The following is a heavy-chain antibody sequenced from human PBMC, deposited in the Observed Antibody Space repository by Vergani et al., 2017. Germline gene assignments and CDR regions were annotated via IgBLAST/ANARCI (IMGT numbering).Heavy chain of an antibody. CDR2: INHSGST. CDR1: GGSFSGYY. V-gene: IGHV4-34*09. J-gene: IGHJ4*02. Sequence: QLQLQESGSGLVKPSQTLSLTCAVYGGSFSGYYWSWIRQPPGKGLEWIGEINHSGSTNYNPSLKSRVTISVDTSKNQFSLKLSSVTAADTAVYYCASVEDDYSNSWGQGTLVTVSS. D-gene: IGHD4-11*01. CDR3: ASVEDDYSNS.